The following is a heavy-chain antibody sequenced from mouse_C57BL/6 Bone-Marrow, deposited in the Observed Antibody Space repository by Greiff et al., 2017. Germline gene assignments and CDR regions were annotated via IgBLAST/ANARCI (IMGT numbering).Heavy chain of an antibody. CDR3: AGHGSYYSNFWFAY. J-gene: IGHJ3*01. CDR1: GFTFSDYY. V-gene: IGHV5-12*01. CDR2: ISNGGGST. D-gene: IGHD2-5*01. Sequence: EVKLMESGGGLVQPGGSLKLSCAASGFTFSDYYMYWVRQTPEKRLEWVAYISNGGGSTYYPDTVKGRFTISRDNAKNTLYLQMSRLKSEDTAMYYCAGHGSYYSNFWFAYWGQGTLVTVSA.